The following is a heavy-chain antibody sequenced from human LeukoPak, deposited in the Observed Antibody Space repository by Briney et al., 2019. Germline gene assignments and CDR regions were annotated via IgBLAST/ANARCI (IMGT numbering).Heavy chain of an antibody. CDR3: ARHYYDSSGYALDAFDV. Sequence: PSETPSLTCTVSGGSISSYYWSWIRQPPGKGLEWIGYIYYSGSTNYNPSLKSRVTISVDTSKTQFSLKLSSVTAADTAVYYCARHYYDSSGYALDAFDVWGQGTMVTVSS. CDR1: GGSISSYY. V-gene: IGHV4-59*01. D-gene: IGHD3-22*01. J-gene: IGHJ3*01. CDR2: IYYSGST.